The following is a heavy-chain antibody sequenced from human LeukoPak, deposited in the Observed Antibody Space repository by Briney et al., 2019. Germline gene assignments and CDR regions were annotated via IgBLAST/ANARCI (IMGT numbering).Heavy chain of an antibody. CDR2: ISYDGSNK. V-gene: IGHV3-30*18. D-gene: IGHD6-13*01. CDR3: AKVAAAGTGFDY. Sequence: GGSLRLSCAASGFTFSSYGMHWVRQAPGKGLEWVAVISYDGSNKYYADSVKGRFTISRDNSKNTLYLQMNSLRAEDTAVYYCAKVAAAGTGFDYWGQGTLVTVSS. CDR1: GFTFSSYG. J-gene: IGHJ4*02.